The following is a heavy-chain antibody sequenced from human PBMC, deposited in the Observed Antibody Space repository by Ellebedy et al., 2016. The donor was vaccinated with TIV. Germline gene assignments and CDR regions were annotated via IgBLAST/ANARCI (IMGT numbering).Heavy chain of an antibody. J-gene: IGHJ4*02. CDR3: AKGGSWMVNHFDY. D-gene: IGHD2-15*01. CDR2: ITGSGGST. CDR1: GFTFSSYA. Sequence: GESLKISCAASGFTFSSYAMSWVRQAPGKGLEWVSSITGSGGSTFYADSVKGRFTISRDNSKNTLYLQMNSLRAEDTAVYYCAKGGSWMVNHFDYWGQGTLVTVSS. V-gene: IGHV3-23*01.